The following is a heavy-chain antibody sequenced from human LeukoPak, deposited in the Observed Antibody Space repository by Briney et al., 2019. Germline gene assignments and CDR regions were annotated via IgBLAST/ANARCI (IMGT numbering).Heavy chain of an antibody. J-gene: IGHJ6*03. Sequence: GGSLRLSCAASGFSFSNSWMSWVRQSPGKGLEWVANINQGGSEKYFVDSVKGRITISRDNAENSLYLQMNGLRVEDTAVYYCARNPGIAAGRGYFYYMDVWGKGTTVTVSS. V-gene: IGHV3-7*01. CDR3: ARNPGIAAGRGYFYYMDV. CDR2: INQGGSEK. CDR1: GFSFSNSW. D-gene: IGHD6-6*01.